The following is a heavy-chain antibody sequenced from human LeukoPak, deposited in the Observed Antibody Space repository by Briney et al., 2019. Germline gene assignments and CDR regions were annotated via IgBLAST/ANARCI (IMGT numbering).Heavy chain of an antibody. V-gene: IGHV4-30-4*07. J-gene: IGHJ4*02. CDR3: ASHSGGYAY. CDR2: IHYSDT. D-gene: IGHD5-12*01. Sequence: NSSETLSLTCAVSGGSISSGGYSWSWIRQPPGKGLEWIGYIHYSDTYYNPSLKSRVTILVDTSKNQFSLKLTSVTAADTAVYYCASHSGGYAYWGQGTLVTVSS. CDR1: GGSISSGGYS.